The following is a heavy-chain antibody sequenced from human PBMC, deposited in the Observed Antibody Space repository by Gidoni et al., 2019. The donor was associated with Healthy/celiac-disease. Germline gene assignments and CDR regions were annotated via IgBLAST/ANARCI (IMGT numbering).Heavy chain of an antibody. J-gene: IGHJ4*02. CDR1: GYTFTSYD. V-gene: IGHV1-8*01. CDR3: ERMASKLWYDY. D-gene: IGHD5-18*01. CDR2: MNPNSGNT. Sequence: QVQLVQSGAEVKKPGASVKVSCKASGYTFTSYDIHWVRQATGQGREWRGWMNPNSGNTGYAQKFQGRVTMTRNTSISTAYMELSSLRSEDTAVYYCERMASKLWYDYWGQGTLVTVSS.